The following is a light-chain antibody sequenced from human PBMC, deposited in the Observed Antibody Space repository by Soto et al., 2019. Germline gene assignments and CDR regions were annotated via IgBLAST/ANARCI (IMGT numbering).Light chain of an antibody. CDR1: RSDIGSYNY. V-gene: IGLV2-14*01. CDR2: GVS. CDR3: ISYTSSSTSYV. Sequence: ALTQPASVSGSPGQSITISCSGTRSDIGSYNYVAWYQQFPGKTPKILIYGVSNRPSGVSSRFSGSKSGNTASLTISGLQAEDEADYYCISYTSSSTSYVFGSGTKVTVL. J-gene: IGLJ1*01.